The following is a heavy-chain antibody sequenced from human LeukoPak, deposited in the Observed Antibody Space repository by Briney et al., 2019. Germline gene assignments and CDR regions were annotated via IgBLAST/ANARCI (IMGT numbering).Heavy chain of an antibody. D-gene: IGHD3-9*01. Sequence: ASGKVSCKASGGTFSSYAISWVRQAPGQGLEWMGGIIPIFGTANYAQKFQGRVTITADESTSTAYMELSSLRSEDTAVYYCARDYYDILTGYYLLDCWGQGTLVTVSS. CDR1: GGTFSSYA. V-gene: IGHV1-69*13. J-gene: IGHJ4*02. CDR2: IIPIFGTA. CDR3: ARDYYDILTGYYLLDC.